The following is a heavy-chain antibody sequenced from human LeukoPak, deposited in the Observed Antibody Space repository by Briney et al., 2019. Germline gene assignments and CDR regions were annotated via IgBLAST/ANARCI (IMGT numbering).Heavy chain of an antibody. V-gene: IGHV3-11*01. CDR2: ISSSGSTI. CDR3: ARLPPLLRHFDRYYDY. Sequence: GESLRLSCAASGFTFSDYYMSWIRQAPGKGLEWVSYISSSGSTIYYADSVKGRFTISRDNAKNSLYLQMNSLRAEDTAVYYCARLPPLLRHFDRYYDYWGQGTLVTVSS. J-gene: IGHJ4*02. D-gene: IGHD3-9*01. CDR1: GFTFSDYY.